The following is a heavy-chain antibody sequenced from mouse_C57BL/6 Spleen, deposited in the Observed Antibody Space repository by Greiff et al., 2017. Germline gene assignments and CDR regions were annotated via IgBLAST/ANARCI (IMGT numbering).Heavy chain of an antibody. CDR1: GYAFSSSW. CDR2: IYPGDGDT. J-gene: IGHJ4*01. Sequence: VKLMESGPELVKPGASVKISCKASGYAFSSSWMNWVKQRPGKGLEWIGRIYPGDGDTNYNGKFKGKATLTADKSSSTAYMQLSSLTSEDSAVYFCARRGSLYYAMDYWGQGTSVTVSS. CDR3: ARRGSLYYAMDY. V-gene: IGHV1-82*01.